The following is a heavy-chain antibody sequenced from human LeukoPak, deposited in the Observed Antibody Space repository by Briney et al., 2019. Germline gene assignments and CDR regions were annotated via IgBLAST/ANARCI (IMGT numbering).Heavy chain of an antibody. CDR3: GTFTVAGSGGQEGWFDP. CDR1: GGSFSGYY. J-gene: IGHJ5*02. Sequence: PSETLSLTCAVYGGSFSGYYWSWIRQPPGKGLEWIGEINHSGSTNYNPSLKSRVTISVDTSKNQFSLKLSSVTAADTAVYYCGTFTVAGSGGQEGWFDPWGQGTLVTVSS. CDR2: INHSGST. D-gene: IGHD6-19*01. V-gene: IGHV4-34*01.